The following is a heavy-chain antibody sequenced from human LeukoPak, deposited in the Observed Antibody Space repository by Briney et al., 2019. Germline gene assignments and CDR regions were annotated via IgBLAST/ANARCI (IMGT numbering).Heavy chain of an antibody. CDR1: GYSFTNYA. Sequence: ASVKVSCKASGYSFTNYAMNWVRQAPGQGLEWMGWIHPSTGNPTYAQGFTGRFVSSLDTSVSTTYLQISSLKAEDTAVYFCARAFQSLGGLSLPDYWGLGTLLTVSS. CDR2: IHPSTGNP. J-gene: IGHJ4*02. V-gene: IGHV7-4-1*02. CDR3: ARAFQSLGGLSLPDY. D-gene: IGHD3-16*02.